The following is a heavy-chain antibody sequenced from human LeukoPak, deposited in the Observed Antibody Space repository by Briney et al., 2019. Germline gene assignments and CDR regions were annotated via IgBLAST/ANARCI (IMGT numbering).Heavy chain of an antibody. V-gene: IGHV3-11*04. CDR3: ARDYGGSSPFDY. CDR2: ISGSGGST. CDR1: GFSVSASY. Sequence: PGGSLRLSCAASGFSVSASYMSWVRQAPGKGLEWVSVISGSGGSTYYADSVRGRFTISRDNAKKSLYLQMNSLRAEDTAVYYCARDYGGSSPFDYWGQGTLVTVSS. J-gene: IGHJ4*02. D-gene: IGHD4-23*01.